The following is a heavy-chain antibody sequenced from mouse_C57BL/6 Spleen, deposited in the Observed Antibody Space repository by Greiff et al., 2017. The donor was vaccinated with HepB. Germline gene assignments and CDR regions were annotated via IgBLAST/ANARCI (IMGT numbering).Heavy chain of an antibody. CDR2: IDPSDSYT. Sequence: VQLQQSGAELVKPGASVKLSCKASGYTFTSYWMQWVQQRPGQGLEWIGEIDPSDSYTNYNQKFKGKATLTVDTSSSTAYMQLSSLTSEDSAVYYCARTERYFDYWGQGTTLTVSS. V-gene: IGHV1-50*01. CDR3: ARTERYFDY. J-gene: IGHJ2*01. CDR1: GYTFTSYW.